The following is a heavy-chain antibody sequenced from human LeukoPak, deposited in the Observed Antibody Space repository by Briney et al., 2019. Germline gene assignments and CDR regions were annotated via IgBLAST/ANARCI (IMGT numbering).Heavy chain of an antibody. CDR1: GYTFNNYS. J-gene: IGHJ4*02. D-gene: IGHD2-2*02. V-gene: IGHV1-18*01. CDR2: ISGYDGDT. CDR3: ARGGRRSGYTESDY. Sequence: GASAKLSCKTSGYTFNNYSITWVRQAPGQGLEWMGWISGYDGDTTFAQKFQGRVAMSTDTSTTTAYMEVRSLRSDDSAVYFCARGGRRSGYTESDYWGEGTLVTVSS.